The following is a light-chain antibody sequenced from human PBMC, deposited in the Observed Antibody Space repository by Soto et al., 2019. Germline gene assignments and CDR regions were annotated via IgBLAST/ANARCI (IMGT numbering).Light chain of an antibody. CDR3: SSYTSSSTL. V-gene: IGLV2-14*01. CDR2: EVS. J-gene: IGLJ1*01. CDR1: YSDIGAYNY. Sequence: QSALTQPPSASGSPGQSVTIPCTGTYSDIGAYNYVSWYQQRPGEAPKLIIYEVSDRPSGISSRFSGSKSGNTASLTISGLQTEDEADYYCSSYTSSSTLFGTGNKVTVL.